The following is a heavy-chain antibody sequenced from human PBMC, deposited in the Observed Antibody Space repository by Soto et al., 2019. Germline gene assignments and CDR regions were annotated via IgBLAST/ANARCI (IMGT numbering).Heavy chain of an antibody. CDR2: ISYDGSNK. Sequence: VQLVESGGGVVQPGRSLRLSCAASGFTFSSYAMHWVRQAPGKGLEWVAVISYDGSNKYYADSVKGRFTISRDNSKNTLYLQMNSLRAEDTAVYYCARVTMVRGVTADYWGQGTLVTVSS. CDR1: GFTFSSYA. D-gene: IGHD3-10*01. V-gene: IGHV3-30-3*01. CDR3: ARVTMVRGVTADY. J-gene: IGHJ4*02.